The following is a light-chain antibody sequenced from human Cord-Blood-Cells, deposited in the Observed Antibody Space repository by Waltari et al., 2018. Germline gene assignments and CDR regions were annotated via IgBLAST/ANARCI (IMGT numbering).Light chain of an antibody. J-gene: IGLJ1*01. CDR2: DVS. CDR1: RSAVGGYNY. CDR3: SSYTSSSTLV. Sequence: QSALTQPASVSGSPGQSLTISCTGTRSAVGGYNYVSWYQQHPGKAPKPMIYDVSNRPSGVSNRFSGAKSGNTASLTISGLQAEDEADYYCSSYTSSSTLVFGTGTKVTVL. V-gene: IGLV2-14*01.